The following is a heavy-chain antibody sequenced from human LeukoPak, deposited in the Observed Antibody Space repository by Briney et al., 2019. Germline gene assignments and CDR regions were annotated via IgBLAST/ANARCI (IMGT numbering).Heavy chain of an antibody. V-gene: IGHV1-18*01. D-gene: IGHD6-13*01. Sequence: ASVNVSRKASGYTLTSYGISGVPQAPGQGREWMGWISAYNGNTNYAQKLQGRVTMTTDTSTSTAYMELRSLRSDDTAVYYCARYGSSWNFLYYHYMDVWGKGTTVTVSS. CDR3: ARYGSSWNFLYYHYMDV. CDR1: GYTLTSYG. J-gene: IGHJ6*03. CDR2: ISAYNGNT.